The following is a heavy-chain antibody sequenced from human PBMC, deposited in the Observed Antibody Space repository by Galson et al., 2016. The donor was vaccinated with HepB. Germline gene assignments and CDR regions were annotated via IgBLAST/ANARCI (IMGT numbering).Heavy chain of an antibody. CDR1: GGSIDKNNW. Sequence: SETLSLTCDVSGGSIDKNNWWSWVRQPPGRGLEWIGEIYHSGTANYNPSLKGRATMSVDKSKNQFSLRLKSVTAADTALYYCARDTWLNFASDYSNDQSNWFDPWGPGTLVTVSS. J-gene: IGHJ5*02. CDR2: IYHSGTA. D-gene: IGHD3-16*01. V-gene: IGHV4-4*02. CDR3: ARDTWLNFASDYSNDQSNWFDP.